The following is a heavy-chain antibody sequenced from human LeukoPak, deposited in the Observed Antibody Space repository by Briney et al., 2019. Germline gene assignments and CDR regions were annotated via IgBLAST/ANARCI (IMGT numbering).Heavy chain of an antibody. D-gene: IGHD6-6*01. Sequence: SETLSLTCTVSGGSISSYYWSWIRQPPGKGLKWIGYIYYSGSTNYNPSLKSRVTISVDTSKNQLSLKLSSVTAADTAVYYCARVSSRGWFDPWGQGTLVTVSS. V-gene: IGHV4-59*01. CDR2: IYYSGST. CDR1: GGSISSYY. CDR3: ARVSSRGWFDP. J-gene: IGHJ5*02.